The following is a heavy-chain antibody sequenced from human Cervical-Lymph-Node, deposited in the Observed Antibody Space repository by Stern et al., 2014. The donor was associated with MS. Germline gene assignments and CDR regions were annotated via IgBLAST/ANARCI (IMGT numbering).Heavy chain of an antibody. J-gene: IGHJ6*02. D-gene: IGHD6-19*01. Sequence: EVQLVESGAEVKKPGESLKISCKGSGYSFTSYWIGWVRQMPGKGLEWLGIIYPGASDTRYSPSFQGQVTISADKSISTAYLQWSSLKASDTAMYYCARHEGSSGWYSEDYYYGMDVWGQGTTVTVSS. CDR3: ARHEGSSGWYSEDYYYGMDV. CDR1: GYSFTSYW. V-gene: IGHV5-51*01. CDR2: IYPGASDT.